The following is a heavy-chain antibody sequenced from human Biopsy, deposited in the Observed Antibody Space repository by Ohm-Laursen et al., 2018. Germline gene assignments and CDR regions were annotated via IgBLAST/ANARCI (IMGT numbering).Heavy chain of an antibody. CDR1: GYTLTELS. J-gene: IGHJ4*02. CDR2: FDREERKT. D-gene: IGHD3-10*01. Sequence: GSSVKVSCKVSGYTLTELSIHWVRQTDGKGLEWMGGFDREERKTVYAEKFQGRVTMTEDTSTDTVYMEVTSLRSDDTAVYYCATGPYYDTRFYYNVRPFDFWGQGTLVTVSS. V-gene: IGHV1-24*01. CDR3: ATGPYYDTRFYYNVRPFDF.